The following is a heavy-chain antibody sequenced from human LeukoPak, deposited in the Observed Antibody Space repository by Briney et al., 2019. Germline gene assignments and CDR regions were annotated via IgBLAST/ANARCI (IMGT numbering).Heavy chain of an antibody. CDR3: STNQALDI. J-gene: IGHJ3*02. V-gene: IGHV3-15*01. CDR2: IKRKADGGPT. CDR1: GFIFSDAW. Sequence: GGSLRLSCAASGFIFSDAWMTWVRQAPGKGLEWVGRIKRKADGGPTDYATPVQGRFTISRDDSKNTLYLQMNSLKIEDTAVYFCSTNQALDIWGQGTKVTVSS.